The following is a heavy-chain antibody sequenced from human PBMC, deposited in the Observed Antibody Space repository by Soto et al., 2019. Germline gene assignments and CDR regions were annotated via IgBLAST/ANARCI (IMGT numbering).Heavy chain of an antibody. Sequence: QVQLVESGGGVVQPGRSLRVSCAASGFNFRNYAMHWVRQAPGKGLEWVAVISFDASNKYYAGSVKGRFTISRDNSKDTLYLQMSSLTAEDTAVYYCARGGDIAVRPEGDYYSSVDVWGQGPTVIVSS. D-gene: IGHD6-6*01. CDR3: ARGGDIAVRPEGDYYSSVDV. V-gene: IGHV3-30*04. J-gene: IGHJ6*02. CDR2: ISFDASNK. CDR1: GFNFRNYA.